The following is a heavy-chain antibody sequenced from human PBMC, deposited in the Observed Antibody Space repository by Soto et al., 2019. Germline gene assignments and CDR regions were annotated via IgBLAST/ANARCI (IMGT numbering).Heavy chain of an antibody. J-gene: IGHJ6*02. CDR1: GYTFTGYY. CDR2: INPNSGGT. D-gene: IGHD1-1*01. CDR3: ARGLLLEPLGGYGMDV. V-gene: IGHV1-2*04. Sequence: ASVKVSCKASGYTFTGYYMHWVRQPPGQGLEWMGWINPNSGGTNYAQKFQGWVTMTRDTSISTAYMELSRLRSDDTAVYYCARGLLLEPLGGYGMDVWGQGTTVTVSS.